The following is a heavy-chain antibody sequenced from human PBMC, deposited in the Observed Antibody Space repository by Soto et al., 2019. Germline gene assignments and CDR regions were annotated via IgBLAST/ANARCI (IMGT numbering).Heavy chain of an antibody. J-gene: IGHJ4*02. V-gene: IGHV3-23*01. D-gene: IGHD1-26*01. CDR2: IGGSGGDI. CDR3: AKRYRGTYPFDY. Sequence: EVQLLESGGTLVQPGGSLRLSCAASAFTFSSYAMAWVRQAPGKGLEWVSSIGGSGGDISYADSVRGRFTISRDNAMNTLYLQMGRLSAEDTAMYYCAKRYRGTYPFDYWGQGTLVTVSS. CDR1: AFTFSSYA.